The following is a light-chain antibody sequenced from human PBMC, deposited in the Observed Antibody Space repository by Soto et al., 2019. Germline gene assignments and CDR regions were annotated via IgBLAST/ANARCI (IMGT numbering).Light chain of an antibody. V-gene: IGLV2-14*03. CDR1: TDDVGAYHF. CDR3: SSYTTRSTLV. J-gene: IGLJ1*01. CDR2: SVS. Sequence: QSALTQPASVSGSPGQSITISCTGTTDDVGAYHFVSWYQQHPDKAPKLIIFSVSNRPSGVSGRFSGSKSGNTASLTISGLRAEDEADYSCSSYTTRSTLVFGPGTKLTVL.